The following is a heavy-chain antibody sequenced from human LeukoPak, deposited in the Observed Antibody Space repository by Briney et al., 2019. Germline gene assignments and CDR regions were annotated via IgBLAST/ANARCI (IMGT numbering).Heavy chain of an antibody. D-gene: IGHD5-18*01. V-gene: IGHV3-23*01. CDR1: GFTFSSYA. Sequence: GGSLRLSCAASGFTFSSYAMSWVRQAPGKGLEWVSAISGSGGSTYYADSVKGRFTISRDNSKNTLYLQMNSLRAEDTAVYYCANDLPIPGGYGQRYFDYWGQGTLVTVSS. CDR2: ISGSGGST. J-gene: IGHJ4*02. CDR3: ANDLPIPGGYGQRYFDY.